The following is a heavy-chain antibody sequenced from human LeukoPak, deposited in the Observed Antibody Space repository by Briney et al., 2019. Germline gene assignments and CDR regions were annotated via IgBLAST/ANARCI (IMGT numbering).Heavy chain of an antibody. V-gene: IGHV4-59*01. Sequence: SETLSLTCTVSGVSISNYYWSWIRQPPGKGLEWIGYIYYSGSTNYNPSLKSRVTISVDTSKNQFSLKLSSVTAADTAVYYCARLSVGATPIFDYWGQGTLVTVSS. CDR1: GVSISNYY. J-gene: IGHJ4*02. CDR3: ARLSVGATPIFDY. CDR2: IYYSGST. D-gene: IGHD1-26*01.